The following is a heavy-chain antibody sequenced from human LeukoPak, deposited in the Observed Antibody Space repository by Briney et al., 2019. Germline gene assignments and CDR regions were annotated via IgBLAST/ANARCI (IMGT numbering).Heavy chain of an antibody. CDR1: GHIFTGYW. CDR3: AREMRPATTTLVAY. V-gene: IGHV1-2*02. J-gene: IGHJ4*02. D-gene: IGHD1-1*01. CDR2: INPNSGNT. Sequence: GASVQVSCKTSGHIFTGYWIHWVRQAPGQGLEWMGFINPNSGNTNYAQKFRGRVTMTRDMSISTAYLELSSLTSDDTAVYYCAREMRPATTTLVAYWGQGTLVTVSS.